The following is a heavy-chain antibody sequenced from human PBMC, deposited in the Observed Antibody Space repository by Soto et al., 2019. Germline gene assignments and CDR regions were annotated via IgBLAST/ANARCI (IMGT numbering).Heavy chain of an antibody. J-gene: IGHJ5*02. CDR2: INGTGGT. V-gene: IGHV4-34*01. D-gene: IGHD3-3*01. CDR1: GGSVNVYY. Sequence: SETLSFTGAFGGGSVNVYYWAWIGQPPGKGMELIGEINGTGGTHYNPSLKSRVTMSVDTSENQFSLSLSSVTAADTAIYYRATRLTVFGSLIPPFDPWGQGTKVTVSS. CDR3: ATRLTVFGSLIPPFDP.